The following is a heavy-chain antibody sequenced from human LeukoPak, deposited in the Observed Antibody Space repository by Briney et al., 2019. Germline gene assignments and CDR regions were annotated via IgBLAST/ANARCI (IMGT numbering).Heavy chain of an antibody. J-gene: IGHJ4*02. CDR3: ARARTYSSSWYFDY. Sequence: MPSETLSLTCTVSGGSISSYYWSWIRQPPGKGLEWIGYIYYSGSTNYNPSLKSRVTISVDKSKNQFSLKLSSVTAADTAVYYCARARTYSSSWYFDYWGQGTLVTVSS. V-gene: IGHV4-59*08. CDR1: GGSISSYY. CDR2: IYYSGST. D-gene: IGHD6-13*01.